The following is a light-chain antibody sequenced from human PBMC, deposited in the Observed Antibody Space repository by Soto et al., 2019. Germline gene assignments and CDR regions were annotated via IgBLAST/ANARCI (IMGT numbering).Light chain of an antibody. V-gene: IGKV1-8*01. CDR1: QGISSY. CDR2: AAS. Sequence: AIRMTQSPSSLSASTGDRVTITCRASQGISSYLAWYQQKPGKAPKLLIYAASTLQSGVPSSFSGSGSGTDFTLTISSLQSEDLATYYCQQYYSYPWVFGPGTKVDIK. CDR3: QQYYSYPWV. J-gene: IGKJ3*01.